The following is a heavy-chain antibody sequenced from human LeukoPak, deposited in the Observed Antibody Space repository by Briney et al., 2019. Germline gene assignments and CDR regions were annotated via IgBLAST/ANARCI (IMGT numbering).Heavy chain of an antibody. CDR1: GFTFSSYG. Sequence: PGGSLRLSCATSGFTFSSYGMTWVRQAPGKGLEWVSSISGSGGTTYYADSVKGRFTISRDNSKNSLYLQMNSLRAEDTALYYCARDRRGSSWYTLDYWGQGTLVTVSS. J-gene: IGHJ4*02. CDR2: ISGSGGTT. V-gene: IGHV3-23*01. D-gene: IGHD6-13*01. CDR3: ARDRRGSSWYTLDY.